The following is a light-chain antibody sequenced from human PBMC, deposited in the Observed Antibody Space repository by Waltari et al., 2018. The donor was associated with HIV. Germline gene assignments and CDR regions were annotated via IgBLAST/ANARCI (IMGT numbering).Light chain of an antibody. V-gene: IGKV1-39*01. CDR1: QNINSD. J-gene: IGKJ4*01. Sequence: DIQLTQSPSSLSASVGDRVTLSCRTSQNINSDLNWYQQKPGKAPKLLIYAASKLQSGGPSRFSGSGSGTESTLTISGLQPEDLATYYCQESYSTPSLTFGGGTKVEIK. CDR2: AAS. CDR3: QESYSTPSLT.